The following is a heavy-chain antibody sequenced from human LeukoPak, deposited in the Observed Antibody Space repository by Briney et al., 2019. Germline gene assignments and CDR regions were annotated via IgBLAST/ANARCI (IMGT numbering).Heavy chain of an antibody. V-gene: IGHV4-34*01. CDR1: GGSFNGYY. D-gene: IGHD3-16*01. CDR2: FYYSGST. J-gene: IGHJ4*02. Sequence: SETLSLTCAVYGGSFNGYYWGWIRQPPGKGLEWIGSFYYSGSTYYNPSLTSRVTISVDTSKNQFSLKLSFVTAADTAVYYCARVDVWGSSTSDYFDYWGQGTLVTVSS. CDR3: ARVDVWGSSTSDYFDY.